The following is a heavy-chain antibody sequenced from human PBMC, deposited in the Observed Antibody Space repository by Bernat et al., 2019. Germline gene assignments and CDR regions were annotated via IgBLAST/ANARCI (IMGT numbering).Heavy chain of an antibody. Sequence: QVQLVQSGAEVKKPGASVKVSCKVSGYTLTELSMHWVRQAPGKGLEWMGGFDPEDGETIYAQKFHGSVAMTADTSTDTAYMTLSSLRSEDTPVYYCATPSGYSSSWTDAFDIWGQGTMVTVSS. CDR3: ATPSGYSSSWTDAFDI. J-gene: IGHJ3*02. CDR1: GYTLTELS. CDR2: FDPEDGET. D-gene: IGHD6-6*01. V-gene: IGHV1-24*01.